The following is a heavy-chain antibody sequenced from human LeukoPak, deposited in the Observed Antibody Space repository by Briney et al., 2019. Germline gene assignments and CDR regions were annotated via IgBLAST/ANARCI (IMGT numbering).Heavy chain of an antibody. Sequence: GGSLRLSCAASGFTFSSYAMTWVRQAPGKGLEWVSAIRGSGDSTYYADSVKGRFTISRDNSKNTLYLQMNRLIAEDTAVYYCAKSGYNRFDYWGQGTRVTVSS. D-gene: IGHD5-24*01. CDR3: AKSGYNRFDY. V-gene: IGHV3-23*01. CDR2: IRGSGDST. CDR1: GFTFSSYA. J-gene: IGHJ4*02.